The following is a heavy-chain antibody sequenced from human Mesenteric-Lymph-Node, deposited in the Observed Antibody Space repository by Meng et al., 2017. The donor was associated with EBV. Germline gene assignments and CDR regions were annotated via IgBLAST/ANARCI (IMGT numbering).Heavy chain of an antibody. CDR2: IIPIFGTS. CDR1: GVTFSSYA. D-gene: IGHD6-13*01. CDR3: AREGIAAATNWGYYFDY. Sequence: QVQRVQSGAEVKKAGSSVKVSCKASGVTFSSYAFSWVRQAPGQGLEWMGGIIPIFGTSNYAQKFQGRVTITADESTSTAYMELSGLRSEDTAVFYCAREGIAAATNWGYYFDYWGQGTLVTVSS. V-gene: IGHV1-69*01. J-gene: IGHJ4*02.